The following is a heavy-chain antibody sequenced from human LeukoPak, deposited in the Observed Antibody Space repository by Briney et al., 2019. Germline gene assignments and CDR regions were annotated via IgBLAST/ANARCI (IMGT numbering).Heavy chain of an antibody. D-gene: IGHD6-13*01. J-gene: IGHJ4*02. CDR1: GFTFSSYA. V-gene: IGHV3-23*01. CDR2: VDGSSYNT. CDR3: AKDSAAAGGHDFDF. Sequence: PGGSLRLSCAASGFTFSSYALSWVRPAPGKGLEWISAVDGSSYNTYYADSVRGRFTISRDSSENTLYLQMNSLRDDDTAVYYCAKDSAAAGGHDFDFWGQGTLVTVSS.